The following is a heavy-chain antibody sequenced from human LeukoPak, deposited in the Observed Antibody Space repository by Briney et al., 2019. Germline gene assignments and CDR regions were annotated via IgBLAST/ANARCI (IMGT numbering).Heavy chain of an antibody. J-gene: IGHJ4*02. CDR3: ARAQRWERPLDY. V-gene: IGHV1-2*02. CDR2: IIPNSGGT. Sequence: ASVKVSCKASGYTFTGYYMYWVRQAPGQGPEWMGWIIPNSGGTKYAQKFQGRVNMTRDTSISTAYMELSRLTSDDTAVYYCARAQRWERPLDYWGQGTLVTVSS. D-gene: IGHD1-1*01. CDR1: GYTFTGYY.